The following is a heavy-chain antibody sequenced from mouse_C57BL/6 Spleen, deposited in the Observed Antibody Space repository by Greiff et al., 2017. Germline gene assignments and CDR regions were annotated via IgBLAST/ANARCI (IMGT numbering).Heavy chain of an antibody. D-gene: IGHD1-1*01. CDR1: GYTFTSYW. V-gene: IGHV1-55*01. Sequence: QVQLKQSGAELVKPGASVKMSCKASGYTFTSYWITWVKQRPGQGLEWIGDLYPGSGSTNYNEKFKSKATLTADTSSSTAYMQRSSLTSEDSAVYYCATGGGYDYGYGGTWFAYWGQGTLVTVSA. J-gene: IGHJ3*01. CDR2: LYPGSGST. CDR3: ATGGGYDYGYGGTWFAY.